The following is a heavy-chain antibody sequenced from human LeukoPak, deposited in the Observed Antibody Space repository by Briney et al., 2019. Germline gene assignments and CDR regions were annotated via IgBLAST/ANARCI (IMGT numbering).Heavy chain of an antibody. CDR1: GFTFSSYW. Sequence: GGSLRLSCAASGFTFSSYWMHWVRQAPGKGLVWVSRINSDGSRTSYADSVKGRFTISRDNAKNTLYLQMNSLRAEDTAVYYCARRTVVGTLDYWGQGTLVTVSS. D-gene: IGHD6-13*01. CDR3: ARRTVVGTLDY. J-gene: IGHJ4*02. V-gene: IGHV3-74*01. CDR2: INSDGSRT.